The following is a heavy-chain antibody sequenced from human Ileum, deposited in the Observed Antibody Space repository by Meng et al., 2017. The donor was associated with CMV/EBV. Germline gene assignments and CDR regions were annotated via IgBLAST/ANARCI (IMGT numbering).Heavy chain of an antibody. J-gene: IGHJ4*02. Sequence: GDYYWSWIRQPPGKGLEWIGYIYYSGSTYYNPSLKSRVTISVDTSKNQFSLKLSSVTAADTAVYYCAILPGYYYDSSGYYYDRIFDYWGQGTLVTVSS. CDR1: GDYY. CDR2: IYYSGST. CDR3: AILPGYYYDSSGYYYDRIFDY. D-gene: IGHD3-22*01. V-gene: IGHV4-30-4*08.